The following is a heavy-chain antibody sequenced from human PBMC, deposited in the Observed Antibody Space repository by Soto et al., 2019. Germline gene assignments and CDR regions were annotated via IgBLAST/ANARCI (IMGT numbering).Heavy chain of an antibody. CDR2: IKQDGSEK. Sequence: PGGSLRLSCAASGFTFSSYWMSWVRQAPGKGLEWVANIKQDGSEKYYVDSVKGRFTISRDNAKNSLYLQMNSLRAEDTAVYYCARVAYMVRGVIYFDYWGQGTLVTVSS. J-gene: IGHJ4*02. D-gene: IGHD3-10*01. V-gene: IGHV3-7*05. CDR1: GFTFSSYW. CDR3: ARVAYMVRGVIYFDY.